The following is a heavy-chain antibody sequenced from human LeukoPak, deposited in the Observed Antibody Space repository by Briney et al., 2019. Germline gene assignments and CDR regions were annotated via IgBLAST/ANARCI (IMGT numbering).Heavy chain of an antibody. CDR2: IKYDGTEK. D-gene: IGHD2-21*02. V-gene: IGHV3-7*01. CDR1: GFTFSTYW. CDR3: AREYLDVSDWHSMKAWYFDF. J-gene: IGHJ2*01. Sequence: GGSLRLSCAASGFTFSTYWVSWPPRAPGEGVVCLAHIKYDGTEKYHKSSVKASFTIPSDDAKNSVYLQGSSLRVEDTAVYFCAREYLDVSDWHSMKAWYFDFWGRGTQVTVSS.